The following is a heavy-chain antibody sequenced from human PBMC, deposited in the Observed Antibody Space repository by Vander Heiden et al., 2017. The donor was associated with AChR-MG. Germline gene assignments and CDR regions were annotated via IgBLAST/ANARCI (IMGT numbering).Heavy chain of an antibody. Sequence: EVHLLESGGGLVQPGGPLRLSCVASGFTFSNHAMTWVRQAPGKGLEWVSGISGGSTSIYYADSVKGRFTVARDNSKNTLYLQMNSLRAEDTAVYYCARTPLTSYDFWSGYEDFWGQGTLVNVSS. CDR2: ISGGSTSI. D-gene: IGHD3-3*01. CDR3: ARTPLTSYDFWSGYEDF. CDR1: GFTFSNHA. V-gene: IGHV3-23*01. J-gene: IGHJ4*02.